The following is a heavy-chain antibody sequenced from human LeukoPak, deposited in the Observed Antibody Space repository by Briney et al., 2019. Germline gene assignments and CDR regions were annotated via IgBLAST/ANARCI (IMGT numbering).Heavy chain of an antibody. V-gene: IGHV4-34*01. J-gene: IGHJ4*02. D-gene: IGHD3-22*01. CDR2: FNHSGST. CDR3: ARGLNYYDSSGYYGFDY. Sequence: SETLSLTCAVYGGSFSGYYWSWIRQPPGKGLEWIGEFNHSGSTNYNPFLKSRVTISVDTSKNQFSLKLSSVTAADTAVYYCARGLNYYDSSGYYGFDYWGQGTLVTVSS. CDR1: GGSFSGYY.